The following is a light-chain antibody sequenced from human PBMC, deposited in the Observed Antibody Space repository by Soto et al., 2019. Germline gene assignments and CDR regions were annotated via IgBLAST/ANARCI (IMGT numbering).Light chain of an antibody. J-gene: IGLJ1*01. Sequence: QSVLTQPPSVSATPGQTVTISCSGSNSNIGNNYVSWYQQLPGTAHKLLIYDNNKRPSEIPDRFSGSKSGPSATLGITGLQTGDEADYYCGTWDSSLSAEVFGTGTKLTVL. CDR2: DNN. CDR1: NSNIGNNY. V-gene: IGLV1-51*01. CDR3: GTWDSSLSAEV.